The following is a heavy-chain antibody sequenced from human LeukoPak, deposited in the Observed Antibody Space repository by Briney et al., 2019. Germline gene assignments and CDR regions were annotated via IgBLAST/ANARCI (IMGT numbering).Heavy chain of an antibody. J-gene: IGHJ4*02. Sequence: LSLTCTVSGGSISSYYWSWIRQSPGKGLEWISYITGSGGSTYYADSVKGRFTISRDNAKNSLYLQMNSLRAEDTAVYYCAKRGAFYFDYWGQGTLVTVSS. CDR2: ITGSGGST. D-gene: IGHD3-16*01. V-gene: IGHV3-11*04. CDR1: GGSISSYY. CDR3: AKRGAFYFDY.